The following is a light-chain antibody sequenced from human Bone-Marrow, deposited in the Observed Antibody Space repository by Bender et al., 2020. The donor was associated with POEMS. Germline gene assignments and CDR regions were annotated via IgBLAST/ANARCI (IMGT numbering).Light chain of an antibody. V-gene: IGLV3-21*02. Sequence: SYVLTQPPSVSVAPGQTARITCAENNIGSKSVHWYQQKPGQAPVLVVFDDSDRPSGIPERFSGSNSGNTATLTISRVEAGDEADYYCQVWDYSSDLWVFGGGTKLTVL. CDR1: NIGSKS. CDR3: QVWDYSSDLWV. CDR2: DDS. J-gene: IGLJ3*02.